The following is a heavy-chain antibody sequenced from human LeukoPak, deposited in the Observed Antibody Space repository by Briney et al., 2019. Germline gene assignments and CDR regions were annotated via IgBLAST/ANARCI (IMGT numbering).Heavy chain of an antibody. CDR1: GFTFSSYW. D-gene: IGHD6-13*01. J-gene: IGHJ4*02. Sequence: PGGSLRLSCAASGFTFSSYWMHWVRQAPGKGLVWVSRINSDGSSTSYADSVKGRFTISRDNAKNTLYLQMNSLRAEDTAVYYCARGAENIAAGVDYWGQGTLVTVSS. V-gene: IGHV3-74*01. CDR2: INSDGSST. CDR3: ARGAENIAAGVDY.